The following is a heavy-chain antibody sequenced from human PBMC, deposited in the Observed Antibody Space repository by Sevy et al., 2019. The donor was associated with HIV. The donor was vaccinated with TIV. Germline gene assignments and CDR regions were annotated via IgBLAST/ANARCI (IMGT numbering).Heavy chain of an antibody. V-gene: IGHV4-30-2*01. CDR3: ARDVGTMSTPGSFDI. CDR1: GVSISSGAYS. J-gene: IGHJ3*02. Sequence: SETLSLTCAVSGVSISSGAYSWNWIRQPPGKGLDWIGYIYHTGNTYYNPSLKSRITISVDTSKNQFCLRLRSVTAADTAVYFCARDVGTMSTPGSFDIWGQGTMVTVSS. D-gene: IGHD1-26*01. CDR2: IYHTGNT.